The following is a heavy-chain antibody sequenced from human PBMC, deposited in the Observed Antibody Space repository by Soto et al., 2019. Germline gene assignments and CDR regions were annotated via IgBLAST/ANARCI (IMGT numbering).Heavy chain of an antibody. D-gene: IGHD3-3*01. J-gene: IGHJ4*02. V-gene: IGHV1-18*01. CDR2: ISAYNGNT. Sequence: QVQLVQSGAEVKKPGASVKVSCKASGYTFTSYGISWVRQAPGQGLEWMGWISAYNGNTNYAQKLQGRVTMTTDTSPSTAYMELRSLRSDETAVYYCARGSETDSYYDFWGGYYSYFDYWGQGTLVTVSS. CDR1: GYTFTSYG. CDR3: ARGSETDSYYDFWGGYYSYFDY.